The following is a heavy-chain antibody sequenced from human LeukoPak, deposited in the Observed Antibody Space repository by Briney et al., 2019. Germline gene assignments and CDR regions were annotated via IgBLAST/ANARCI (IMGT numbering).Heavy chain of an antibody. CDR2: ISSSSSYI. J-gene: IGHJ4*02. D-gene: IGHD1-26*01. V-gene: IGHV3-21*01. CDR3: ATYMSSDY. CDR1: GFTCSSYG. Sequence: GGSLRLXCAASGFTCSSYGMHWVRLAPGRGLEWVSSISSSSSYIYYADSVKGRFTISRDNAKNSLYLQMNSLRAEDTAVYYCATYMSSDYWGQGTLVTVSS.